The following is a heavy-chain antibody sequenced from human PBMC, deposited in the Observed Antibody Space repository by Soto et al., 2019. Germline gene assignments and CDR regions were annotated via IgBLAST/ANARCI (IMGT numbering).Heavy chain of an antibody. CDR3: AKGSKGWLLWVSDY. Sequence: PGGSLRLSCAASGFTFSSYAMSWVRQAPGKGLEWVSAIRGSGGSTYYADSVKGRFTISRDNSKNTLYLQMNSLRAEDTAVYYCAKGSKGWLLWVSDYWGQGTLVTVSS. V-gene: IGHV3-23*01. CDR1: GFTFSSYA. J-gene: IGHJ4*02. D-gene: IGHD3-3*01. CDR2: IRGSGGST.